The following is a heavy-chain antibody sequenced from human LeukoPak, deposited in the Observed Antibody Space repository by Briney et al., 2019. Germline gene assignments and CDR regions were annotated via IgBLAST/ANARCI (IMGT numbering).Heavy chain of an antibody. V-gene: IGHV4-4*07. CDR2: VSASGNT. D-gene: IGHD1-7*01. CDR1: GGSISTNY. Sequence: PSEPLSLTCTVSGGSISTNYWTWIRQPAGRGLEWIGRVSASGNTRYNPSLESRVTMSVDTSKNQFSLSLTSVTAADTGVYFCATGLAGNYDFNCFDPWGQGTLVTVSS. J-gene: IGHJ5*02. CDR3: ATGLAGNYDFNCFDP.